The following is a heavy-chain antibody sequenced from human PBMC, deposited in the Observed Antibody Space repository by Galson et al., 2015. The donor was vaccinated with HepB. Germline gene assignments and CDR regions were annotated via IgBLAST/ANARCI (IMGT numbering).Heavy chain of an antibody. CDR3: ARIAQYYDFWSGYQYYFDY. D-gene: IGHD3-3*01. V-gene: IGHV2-26*01. CDR1: GFSLSNARMG. CDR2: IFSNDEK. Sequence: PALVKPTQTLTLTCTVFGFSLSNARMGVSWIRQPPGKALEWLAHIFSNDEKSYSTSLKSRLTISKDTSKSQAVLTMTNMDPVDTATYYCARIAQYYDFWSGYQYYFDYWGQGTLVTVSS. J-gene: IGHJ4*02.